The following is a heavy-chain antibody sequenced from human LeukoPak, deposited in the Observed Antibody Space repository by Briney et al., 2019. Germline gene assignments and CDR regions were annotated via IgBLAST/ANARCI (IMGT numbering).Heavy chain of an antibody. CDR1: GYTFTGYY. J-gene: IGHJ4*02. V-gene: IGHV1-2*02. D-gene: IGHD3-22*01. Sequence: ASVRVSCKASGYTFTGYYMHWVRQAPGQGLEWMGWINPNSGGTNYAQKFQGRVTMTRDTSISTAYMELSRLRSDGTAVYYCARDRSRLRLFSLGYWGQGTLVTVSS. CDR2: INPNSGGT. CDR3: ARDRSRLRLFSLGY.